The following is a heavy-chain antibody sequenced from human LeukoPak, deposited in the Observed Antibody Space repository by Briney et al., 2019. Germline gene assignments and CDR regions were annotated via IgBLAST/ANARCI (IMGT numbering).Heavy chain of an antibody. J-gene: IGHJ4*02. D-gene: IGHD3-22*01. CDR3: ARAYYYDSSGYSYYFDY. CDR2: TRNKANSYTT. CDR1: GFTFSDRY. V-gene: IGHV3-72*01. Sequence: LPGGSLRLSCAASGFTFSDRYMDWVRQAPGKGLEWVGRTRNKANSYTTEYAASVKGRFTISRDDSKNSLYLQMNSLKTEDTAVYYCARAYYYDSSGYSYYFDYWGQGTLVTVSS.